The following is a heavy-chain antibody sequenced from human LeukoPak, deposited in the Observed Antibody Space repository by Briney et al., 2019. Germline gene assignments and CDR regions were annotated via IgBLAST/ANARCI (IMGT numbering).Heavy chain of an antibody. J-gene: IGHJ4*02. Sequence: GGSLRLSCAASGFTFSTYAMNWVRQAPGKGLEWVSFISSSSRYIYYADSVKGRFTISRDNAKNSLYLQMNSLRVEDTAVYYCARDSPGTVTTQDYWGQGTLVTVSS. D-gene: IGHD4-17*01. V-gene: IGHV3-21*04. CDR2: ISSSSRYI. CDR3: ARDSPGTVTTQDY. CDR1: GFTFSTYA.